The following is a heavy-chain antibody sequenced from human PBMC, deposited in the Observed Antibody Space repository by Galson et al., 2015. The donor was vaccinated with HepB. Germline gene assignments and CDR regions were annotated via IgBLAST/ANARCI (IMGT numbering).Heavy chain of an antibody. CDR1: GFIFSNYG. Sequence: SLRLSCAASGFIFSNYGMHWVRQAPGKGLEWVSYISSDRSTIYYADSVKGRFTISRDNAKNSLYLQMSSLRAEDTAVYYCARAYYDSSGGLGCDPWGQGTLFTASS. J-gene: IGHJ5*02. V-gene: IGHV3-48*01. D-gene: IGHD3-22*01. CDR2: ISSDRSTI. CDR3: ARAYYDSSGGLGCDP.